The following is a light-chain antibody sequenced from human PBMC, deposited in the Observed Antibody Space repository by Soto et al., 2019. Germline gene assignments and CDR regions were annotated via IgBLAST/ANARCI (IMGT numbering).Light chain of an antibody. J-gene: IGLJ1*01. V-gene: IGLV2-14*01. Sequence: QSALTQPASVSGSPGQSITISCTGTSSDVGFSNYVFWYQQHPGKAPKLIISDVSNRPSGVSNRFSGSKSGNTASLTISGLLADDKADYSCSSYTSSSTDVFGSGTKVTVL. CDR2: DVS. CDR3: SSYTSSSTDV. CDR1: SSDVGFSNY.